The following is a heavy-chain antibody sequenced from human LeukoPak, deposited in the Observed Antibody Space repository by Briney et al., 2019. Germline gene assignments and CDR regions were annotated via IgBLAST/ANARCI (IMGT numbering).Heavy chain of an antibody. Sequence: SVKVSCKASGGTFSSYAISWVRQAPGQGLEWMGRIIPILGIANYAQKFQGRVTITADKSTSTAYMELSSLRSEDTAVYYCAREIYCSSTSCYTYYFDYWGQGTLVTVSS. D-gene: IGHD2-2*02. CDR1: GGTFSSYA. J-gene: IGHJ4*02. V-gene: IGHV1-69*04. CDR3: AREIYCSSTSCYTYYFDY. CDR2: IIPILGIA.